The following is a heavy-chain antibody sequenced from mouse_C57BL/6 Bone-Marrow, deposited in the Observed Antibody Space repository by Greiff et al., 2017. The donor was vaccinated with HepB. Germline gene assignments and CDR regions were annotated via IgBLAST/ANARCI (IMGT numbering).Heavy chain of an antibody. V-gene: IGHV14-3*01. CDR3: APLFITTVVATGGYFDV. D-gene: IGHD1-1*01. Sequence: EVQLQESVAELVRPGASVKLSCTASGFNIKNTYMHWVKQRPEQGLEWIGRIDPANGNTKYAPKFQGKATITADTSSNTAYLQLSSLTSEDTAIYYCAPLFITTVVATGGYFDVCGTGTTVTVSS. CDR2: IDPANGNT. CDR1: GFNIKNTY. J-gene: IGHJ1*03.